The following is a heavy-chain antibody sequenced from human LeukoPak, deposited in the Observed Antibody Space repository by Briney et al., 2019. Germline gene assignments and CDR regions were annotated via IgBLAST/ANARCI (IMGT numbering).Heavy chain of an antibody. CDR3: ARGGRYAYFLDY. CDR1: GFIFSDYW. Sequence: GGSLRLSCAASGFIFSDYWMHWVRQGPGKGVVWVSRIKSDGCSTSYAEPVKGRFTISRDNAKNTVYVHMNSLRDEDTAVYYCARGGRYAYFLDYWGQGTLVTVSS. CDR2: IKSDGCST. V-gene: IGHV3-74*01. D-gene: IGHD3-16*01. J-gene: IGHJ4*02.